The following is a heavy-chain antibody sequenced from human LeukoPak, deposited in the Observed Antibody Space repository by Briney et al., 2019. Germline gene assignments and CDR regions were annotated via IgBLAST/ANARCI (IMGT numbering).Heavy chain of an antibody. V-gene: IGHV3-7*01. J-gene: IGHJ4*02. D-gene: IGHD6-19*01. CDR3: ARDDSSGRSWDY. CDR1: GFTFNNHW. Sequence: PGGSLRLSCAASGFTFNNHWMSWVRQAPGKGLEWVANIKQDGSEAYYVDSVKGRLTISRDNAKNSVSLQMDSLRAEDTAVYYCARDDSSGRSWDYWGQGTLVTVSP. CDR2: IKQDGSEA.